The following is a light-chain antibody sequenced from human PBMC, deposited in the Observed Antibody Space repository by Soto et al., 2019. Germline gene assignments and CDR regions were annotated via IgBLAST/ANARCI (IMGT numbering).Light chain of an antibody. V-gene: IGKV3-11*01. CDR3: QQRTNWPRT. J-gene: IGKJ1*01. CDR1: QSVSNY. Sequence: EIVLTQSPGTLSLSPGERATLSCRASQSVSNYLAWYQQKPGRAPRLLIYDTSNRATGIPARFSGSGSGTDFTLTITSLESEDFAVYYCQQRTNWPRTFGQGTRWIS. CDR2: DTS.